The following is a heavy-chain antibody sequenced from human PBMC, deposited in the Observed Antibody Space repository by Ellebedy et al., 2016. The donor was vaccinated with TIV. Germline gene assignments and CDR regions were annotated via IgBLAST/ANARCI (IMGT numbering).Heavy chain of an antibody. V-gene: IGHV3-30*03. Sequence: GESLKISXAASGFTFSNYAMSWVRQAPGKGLEWVAVISYDGSNKYYADSVKGRFTISRDNAKNTLYLQMNTLRAEDMAMYYCVRDQTIAAAGIVYYNMDVWGKGTTVTVSS. J-gene: IGHJ6*03. D-gene: IGHD6-13*01. CDR3: VRDQTIAAAGIVYYNMDV. CDR1: GFTFSNYA. CDR2: ISYDGSNK.